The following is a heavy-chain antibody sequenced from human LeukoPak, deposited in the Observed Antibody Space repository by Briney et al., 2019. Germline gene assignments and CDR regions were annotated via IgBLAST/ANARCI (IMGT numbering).Heavy chain of an antibody. V-gene: IGHV3-66*01. J-gene: IGHJ4*02. Sequence: GGSLRLSSAASGFTVSSNYMSWVRQAPGKGLEWVSVIYSGGSTYYADSVKGRFTIYRDNSKNTLYLQMNSLRAQDTPVYYCARDVSSSEGHFDYWGQGTLVTVSS. CDR2: IYSGGST. CDR1: GFTVSSNY. CDR3: ARDVSSSEGHFDY. D-gene: IGHD6-13*01.